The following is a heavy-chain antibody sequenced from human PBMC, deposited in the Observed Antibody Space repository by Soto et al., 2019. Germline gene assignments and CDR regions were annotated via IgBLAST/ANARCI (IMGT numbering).Heavy chain of an antibody. CDR2: IDYTGGYS. V-gene: IGHV3-23*01. Sequence: QLLESGGGLVQPGGSLRLSCAASGFTFSSYAMNWVRQAPGEGLEWVSTIDYTGGYSYYADSVKGRFTISRDNSQKTLDLQMNSLRADDTARYYCANVPTRPYCSSVSCPFDYLGQGTLVTVSS. D-gene: IGHD2-2*01. CDR3: ANVPTRPYCSSVSCPFDY. J-gene: IGHJ4*02. CDR1: GFTFSSYA.